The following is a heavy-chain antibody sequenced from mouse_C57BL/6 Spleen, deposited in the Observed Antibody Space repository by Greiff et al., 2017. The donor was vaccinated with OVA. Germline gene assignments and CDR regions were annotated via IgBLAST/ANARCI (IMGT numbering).Heavy chain of an antibody. CDR2: IDPETGGT. CDR3: TKEGEMVKRYLDY. D-gene: IGHD2-1*01. Sequence: QVQLQQSGAELVKPGASVTLSCKASGYTFTDYEMHWVQQTPVHGLEWIGAIDPETGGTAYNQKFKGKAILTTDKSSSTAYMELRSLTSEDSAVYYWTKEGEMVKRYLDYWGQGTTRTVSS. CDR1: GYTFTDYE. V-gene: IGHV1-15*01. J-gene: IGHJ2*01.